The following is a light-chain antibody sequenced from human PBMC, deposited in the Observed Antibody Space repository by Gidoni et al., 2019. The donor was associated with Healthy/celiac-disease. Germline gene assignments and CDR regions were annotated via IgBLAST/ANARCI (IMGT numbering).Light chain of an antibody. V-gene: IGKV1-39*01. CDR1: QSISSY. CDR3: QQSYSTPRT. Sequence: DIQMTKSPSSLSASVGDRVTITCRASQSISSYLNWHQQKPGKAPKLLIYAASSLQSGVPSRFSGSGSGTDFTLTIRSLQPEYFATYYCQQSYSTPRTFGQGTKVEIK. J-gene: IGKJ1*01. CDR2: AAS.